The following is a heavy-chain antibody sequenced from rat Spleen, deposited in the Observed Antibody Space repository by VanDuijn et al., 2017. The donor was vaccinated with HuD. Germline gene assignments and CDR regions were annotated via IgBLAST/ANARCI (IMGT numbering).Heavy chain of an antibody. Sequence: EVQLVESGGGLVQPGRSLKLSCAASGFTFSNYGMHWIPQAPTKGLEWVASISPSGGSTYYRDSVKGRFTISRDNAKSTLYLQMDSLRSEDTATYYCATDYSSSMGFDDWGQGVMVTVSS. D-gene: IGHD1-2*01. CDR2: ISPSGGST. V-gene: IGHV5-19*01. CDR3: ATDYSSSMGFDD. CDR1: GFTFSNYG. J-gene: IGHJ2*01.